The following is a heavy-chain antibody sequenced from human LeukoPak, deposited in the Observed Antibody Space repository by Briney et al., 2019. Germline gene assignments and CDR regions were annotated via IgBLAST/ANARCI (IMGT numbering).Heavy chain of an antibody. V-gene: IGHV3-53*01. CDR1: GFTVSNNY. Sequence: SGGSLRLSCAASGFTVSNNYMSWVRQAPGKGLEWVSVIYSGGSTYYADSVKGRFTISRDNSKNTLYLQMDSRRAEDTAVYYCARVTYYYDSSGYSDYWGQGTLVTVSS. CDR2: IYSGGST. J-gene: IGHJ4*02. CDR3: ARVTYYYDSSGYSDY. D-gene: IGHD3-22*01.